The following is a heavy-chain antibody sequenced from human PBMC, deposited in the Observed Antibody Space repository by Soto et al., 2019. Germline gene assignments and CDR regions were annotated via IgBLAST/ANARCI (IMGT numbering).Heavy chain of an antibody. V-gene: IGHV4-34*01. CDR1: GGSFSGYY. Sequence: SETLSLTCAVYGGSFSGYYWRWLRQPPGKGLEWIGEINHSGSTNYNPSLKSRVTISVDTSKNQFSLKLSSVTAADTAVYYCARKSGYDSFIPNDYWVQVTLVTVS. CDR3: ARKSGYDSFIPNDY. CDR2: INHSGST. D-gene: IGHD5-12*01. J-gene: IGHJ4*02.